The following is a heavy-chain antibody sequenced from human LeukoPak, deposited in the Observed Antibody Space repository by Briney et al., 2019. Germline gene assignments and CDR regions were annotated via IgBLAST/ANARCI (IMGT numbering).Heavy chain of an antibody. CDR2: IYTSGST. Sequence: SQTLSLTCTVSGGSISSGGYYWSWIRQPAGKGLEWIGRIYTSGSTNYNPSLKSRVTISVDTSKNQFSLKLSSVTAADTAMYYCARDDDYSNYGTRDYYYYMDVWGKGTTVTVSS. V-gene: IGHV4-61*02. CDR1: GGSISSGGYY. D-gene: IGHD4-11*01. CDR3: ARDDDYSNYGTRDYYYYMDV. J-gene: IGHJ6*03.